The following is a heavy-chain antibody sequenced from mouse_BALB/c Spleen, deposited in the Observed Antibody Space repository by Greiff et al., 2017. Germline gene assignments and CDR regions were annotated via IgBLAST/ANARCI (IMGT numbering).Heavy chain of an antibody. J-gene: IGHJ3*01. CDR2: ISYDGSN. CDR3: ARGRNPFAY. V-gene: IGHV3-6*02. CDR1: GYSITSGYY. Sequence: ESGPGLVKPSQSLSLTCSVTGYSITSGYYWNWIRQFPGNKLEWMGYISYDGSNNYNPSLKNRISITRDTSKNQFFLKLNSVTTEDTATYYCARGRNPFAYWGQGTLVTVSA.